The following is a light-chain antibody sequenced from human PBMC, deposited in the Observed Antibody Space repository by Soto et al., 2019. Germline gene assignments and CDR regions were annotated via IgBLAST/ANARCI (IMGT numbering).Light chain of an antibody. J-gene: IGKJ1*01. CDR2: TAS. CDR3: QQYGSSPKT. Sequence: EIVLTQSPGTLSLSPGARATLSCRASQSVSSNYLAWFQQKPGQAPRLLIYTASSRATGIPDRFSGSGSGTDFTLTISRLETEYFAVYYCQQYGSSPKTFGQGTKV. V-gene: IGKV3-20*01. CDR1: QSVSSNY.